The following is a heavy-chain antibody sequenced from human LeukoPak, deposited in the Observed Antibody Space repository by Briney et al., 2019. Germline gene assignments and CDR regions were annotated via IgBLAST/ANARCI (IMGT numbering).Heavy chain of an antibody. CDR2: ISYDGSNK. J-gene: IGHJ4*02. V-gene: IGHV3-30*04. D-gene: IGHD3-16*02. CDR3: AKDSYYDYVWGSYRYTNQFDY. CDR1: GFTFSSYA. Sequence: GGSLRLSCAASGFTFSSYAMNWVRQAPGKGLEWVAIISYDGSNKYYADSVKGRFTISRDNSEKTLYLQMNRLRAEDTAVYYCAKDSYYDYVWGSYRYTNQFDYWGQGTLVTVSS.